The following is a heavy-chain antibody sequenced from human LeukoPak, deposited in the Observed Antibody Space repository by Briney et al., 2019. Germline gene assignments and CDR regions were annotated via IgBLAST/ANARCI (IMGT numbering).Heavy chain of an antibody. CDR3: ARSPCTNGVCYYVY. CDR2: MNPNSGNT. CDR1: GYTFTSYD. D-gene: IGHD2-8*01. J-gene: IGHJ4*02. Sequence: GASVKVSCKASGYTFTSYDINWVRQATGQGLEWMGWMNPNSGNTGYAQKFQGRVTMTRNTSISTAYMELSSLRSEDTAVYYCARSPCTNGVCYYVYWGQGTLVTVSS. V-gene: IGHV1-8*01.